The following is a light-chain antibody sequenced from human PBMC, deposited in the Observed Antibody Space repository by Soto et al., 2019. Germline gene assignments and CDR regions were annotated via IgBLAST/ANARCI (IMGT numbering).Light chain of an antibody. Sequence: DSVMTQSPDSLAVSLGERATINLKSSQSVLYSSNNKNYLAWYQQKPGQPPKLLIYWASTRESGVPDRFSGSGSGTDFTLTISSLQAEDVAVYYCEQYYSTPRPFGQGTKVAI. J-gene: IGKJ1*01. V-gene: IGKV4-1*01. CDR1: QSVLYSSNNKNY. CDR2: WAS. CDR3: EQYYSTPRP.